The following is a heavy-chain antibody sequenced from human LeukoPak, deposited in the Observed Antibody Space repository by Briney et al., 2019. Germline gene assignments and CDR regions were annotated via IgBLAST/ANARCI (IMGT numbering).Heavy chain of an antibody. Sequence: PSQTLSFTCTVSGGSISSGDYYWSWIRQPPGKGLEWIGYIYYSGSTYYNPSLKSRVTISVDTSKNQFSLKLSSVTAADTAVYYCARGGYSSSLFDYWGQGTLVTVSS. CDR3: ARGGYSSSLFDY. CDR2: IYYSGST. CDR1: GGSISSGDYY. J-gene: IGHJ4*02. V-gene: IGHV4-30-4*01. D-gene: IGHD6-13*01.